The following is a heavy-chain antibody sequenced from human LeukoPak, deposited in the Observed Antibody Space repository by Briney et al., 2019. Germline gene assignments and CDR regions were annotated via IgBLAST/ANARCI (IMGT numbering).Heavy chain of an antibody. J-gene: IGHJ4*02. Sequence: SETLSLTCTVSGGSISSSSYYWGWIRQPPGKGLEWIGSIYYSGSTYYNPSLKSRVTISVDTSKNQFSLKLSSVTAADTAVYYCARIWIITMVRGVIPSYFDYWGQGTLVTVSS. CDR3: ARIWIITMVRGVIPSYFDY. V-gene: IGHV4-39*01. D-gene: IGHD3-10*01. CDR1: GGSISSSSYY. CDR2: IYYSGST.